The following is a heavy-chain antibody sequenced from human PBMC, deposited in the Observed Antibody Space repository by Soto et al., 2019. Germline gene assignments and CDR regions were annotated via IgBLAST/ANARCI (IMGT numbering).Heavy chain of an antibody. Sequence: QVQLVQSGAEVKKPGSSVKVSCMASGGTFSRYALSWIRQAPGQGLEWMGGIIPTFERPNYAQRFQGRLTIIADESTSTAYMELSSLRSDDMAVYYCARGSVWYQYAFDLWGQGTMVTVSS. J-gene: IGHJ3*01. V-gene: IGHV1-69*12. CDR2: IIPTFERP. D-gene: IGHD6-13*01. CDR3: ARGSVWYQYAFDL. CDR1: GGTFSRYA.